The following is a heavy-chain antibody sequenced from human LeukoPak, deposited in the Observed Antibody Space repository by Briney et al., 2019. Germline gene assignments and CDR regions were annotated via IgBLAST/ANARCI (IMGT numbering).Heavy chain of an antibody. Sequence: GESLRLSCAASGFTVSDNYMSWVRQAPGKGLEWVSAISGSGGSTYYADSVKGRFTISRDNSKNTLYLQMNSLRAEDTAVYYCAKVCTSCFNGVYFDYWGQGTLVTVPS. D-gene: IGHD2-2*01. J-gene: IGHJ4*02. V-gene: IGHV3-23*01. CDR2: ISGSGGST. CDR3: AKVCTSCFNGVYFDY. CDR1: GFTVSDNY.